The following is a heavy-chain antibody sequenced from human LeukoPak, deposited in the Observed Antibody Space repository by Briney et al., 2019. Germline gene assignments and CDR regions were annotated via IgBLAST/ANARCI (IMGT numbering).Heavy chain of an antibody. V-gene: IGHV3-21*01. CDR2: ISSSSSYI. CDR1: GFTFSSYS. J-gene: IGHJ4*02. D-gene: IGHD3-9*01. Sequence: GSLRLSCAASGFTFSSYSMNWVRQAPGKGLEWVSSISSSSSYIYYADSVKGRFTISRDNAKNSLYLRMNSLRAEDTAVYYCARGEDYDILTGYSPIGYFDYWGQGTLVTVSS. CDR3: ARGEDYDILTGYSPIGYFDY.